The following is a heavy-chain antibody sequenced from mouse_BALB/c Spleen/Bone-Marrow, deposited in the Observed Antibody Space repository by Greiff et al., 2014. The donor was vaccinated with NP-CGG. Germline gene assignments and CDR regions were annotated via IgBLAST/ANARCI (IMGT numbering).Heavy chain of an antibody. J-gene: IGHJ2*01. CDR1: GFNIKDTY. V-gene: IGHV14-3*02. Sequence: VQLKESGAELVKPGASVKLSCTASGFNIKDTYMHWVKQRPEQGLEWIGRIDPANGNSKYDPKFQGKATITADTSSNTAYLQLSSPTSEDTAVYYCAFITTVVEYYFDYWGQGTTLTVSS. CDR2: IDPANGNS. D-gene: IGHD1-1*01. CDR3: AFITTVVEYYFDY.